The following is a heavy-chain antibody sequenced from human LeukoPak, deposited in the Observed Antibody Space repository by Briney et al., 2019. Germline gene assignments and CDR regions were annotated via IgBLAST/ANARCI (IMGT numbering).Heavy chain of an antibody. CDR2: ISGYNGNT. CDR3: ARDRGHVLGIAAAGVFDY. D-gene: IGHD6-13*01. CDR1: GYTFTSYG. V-gene: IGHV1-18*01. Sequence: GASVKVSCKAVGYTFTSYGVSWVRQAPGQGLEWMGWISGYNGNTNYAQKFQGRVTMTTDTSTSTAYMEMRSLRSDDTAVYYCARDRGHVLGIAAAGVFDYWGQGTLVTVSS. J-gene: IGHJ4*02.